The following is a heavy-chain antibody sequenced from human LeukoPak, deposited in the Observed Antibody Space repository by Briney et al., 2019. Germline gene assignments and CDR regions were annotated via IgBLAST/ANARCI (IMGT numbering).Heavy chain of an antibody. CDR2: IYYSGST. D-gene: IGHD3-22*01. CDR3: ARLRLDSSGPGGFDY. CDR1: GGSISSYY. J-gene: IGHJ4*02. Sequence: PSETLSLTCTVSGGSISSYYWSWIRQPPGKGLEWIGYIYYSGSTNYNPSLKSRVTISVDTSKNQFSLKLSSVTAADTAVYYCARLRLDSSGPGGFDYWGQGTLVTVSS. V-gene: IGHV4-59*08.